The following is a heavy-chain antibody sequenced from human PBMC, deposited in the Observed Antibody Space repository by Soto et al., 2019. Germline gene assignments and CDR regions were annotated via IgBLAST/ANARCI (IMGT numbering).Heavy chain of an antibody. Sequence: QTLSLTCAISGDSVSINSAAWNWIRQSPSRGLEWLGRTYYRSKWYNDYAVSVKSRITINPDTSKNQFSLQLNSVTPEDTAVYYCARDHSSWFTERGYYYYGMDVWGQGTTVTVSS. J-gene: IGHJ6*02. CDR1: GDSVSINSAA. V-gene: IGHV6-1*01. D-gene: IGHD6-13*01. CDR2: TYYRSKWYN. CDR3: ARDHSSWFTERGYYYYGMDV.